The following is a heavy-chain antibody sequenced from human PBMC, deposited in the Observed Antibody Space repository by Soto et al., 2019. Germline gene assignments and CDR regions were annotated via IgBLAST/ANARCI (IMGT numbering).Heavy chain of an antibody. D-gene: IGHD6-19*01. CDR2: INAGNGNT. Sequence: QVQLVQSGAEVKKPGASVKVSCKASGYTFTSYAMHWVRQAPGQRLEWMGWINAGNGNTKYSQKFQGRVTITRDTSASTAYMELSSLRSEDTAVYYCAGGQWLVKYYFDYWGQGTLVTVSS. V-gene: IGHV1-3*01. J-gene: IGHJ4*02. CDR1: GYTFTSYA. CDR3: AGGQWLVKYYFDY.